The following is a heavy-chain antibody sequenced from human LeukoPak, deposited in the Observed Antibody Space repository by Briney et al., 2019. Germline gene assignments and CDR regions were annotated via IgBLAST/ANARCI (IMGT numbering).Heavy chain of an antibody. CDR1: GFSFSTYN. D-gene: IGHD5-12*01. V-gene: IGHV3-21*01. CDR2: ISSSSSYI. CDR3: XRTAGSYSGYDARRNLDY. Sequence: GGSLRLSCEASGFSFSTYNMNWVRQAPGKGLEWVSSISSSSSYIYYADSVKGRFTISRDNAKNSLYMQMNSLRAEDTAVYYXXRTAGSYSGYDARRNLDYWGQGTLVTVSS. J-gene: IGHJ4*02.